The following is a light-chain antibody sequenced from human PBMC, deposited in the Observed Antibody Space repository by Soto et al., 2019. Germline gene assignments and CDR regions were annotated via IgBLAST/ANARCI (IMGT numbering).Light chain of an antibody. J-gene: IGKJ3*01. CDR1: QSLLHSNGFNS. Sequence: DIVMTQSPLSLPVTPGEAASISCRSSQSLLHSNGFNSLDWYLQKPGQSPQLLIYLGSNRASGVPDRFSGSGSGTDFTLRISRVEPEDVGVFYCMQTLQPPLTFGPGTKVHVK. CDR3: MQTLQPPLT. V-gene: IGKV2-28*01. CDR2: LGS.